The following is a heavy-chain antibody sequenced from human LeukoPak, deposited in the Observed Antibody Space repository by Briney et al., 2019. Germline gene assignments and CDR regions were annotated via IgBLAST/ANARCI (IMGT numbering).Heavy chain of an antibody. CDR1: DGSIKTNYW. D-gene: IGHD2-15*01. Sequence: SETLSLTCTVSDGSIKTNYWWTWVRQPPGKGLEWIGETWHSGSSTNYNPSLKSRVTISVDKPKSQFSLKLTSVTAADTAIYYCAKGNEYTWWQWSQGTLVTVSS. CDR2: TWHSGSST. CDR3: AKGNEYTWWQ. V-gene: IGHV4-4*02. J-gene: IGHJ4*02.